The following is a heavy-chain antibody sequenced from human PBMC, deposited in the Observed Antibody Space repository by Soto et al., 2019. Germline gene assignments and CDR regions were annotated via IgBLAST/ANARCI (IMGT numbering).Heavy chain of an antibody. V-gene: IGHV2-70*01. CDR1: GFSLSTSGMC. Sequence: GSGSYAGEPTQTLTLTCTFSGFSLSTSGMCVSWIRQPPGNALEWLALIDWDDDKYYSTSLKTRLTISKDTSKNQVVLTMTNMDPVDTATYYCARGTNYDFWSGYVFDYWGQGTLVTVSS. CDR3: ARGTNYDFWSGYVFDY. CDR2: IDWDDDK. J-gene: IGHJ4*02. D-gene: IGHD3-3*01.